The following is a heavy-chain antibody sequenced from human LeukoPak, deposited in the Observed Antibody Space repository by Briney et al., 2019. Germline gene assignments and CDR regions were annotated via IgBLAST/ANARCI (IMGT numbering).Heavy chain of an antibody. J-gene: IGHJ4*02. CDR1: GGTFSSYA. CDR3: ARAPNPYYYDSSGYLDY. V-gene: IGHV1-69*04. D-gene: IGHD3-22*01. Sequence: GASVKVSCKASGGTFSSYAISWVRQAPGQGLEWMGRIIPILGIANYAQKFQGRVTITADKSTSTAYMELSSLRSEDTAVYYCARAPNPYYYDSSGYLDYWGQGTLVTVSS. CDR2: IIPILGIA.